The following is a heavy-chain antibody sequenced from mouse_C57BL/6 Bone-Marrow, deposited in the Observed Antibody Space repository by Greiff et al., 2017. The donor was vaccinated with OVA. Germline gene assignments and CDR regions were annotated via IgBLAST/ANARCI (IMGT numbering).Heavy chain of an antibody. J-gene: IGHJ4*01. CDR3: ARKDCAYYYAMDY. D-gene: IGHD6-1*01. CDR2: INPSSGYT. Sequence: QVQLQQSGAELARPGASVKMSCKASGYTFTSYTMHWVKQRPGQGLEWIGYINPSSGYTKYNQKFKDKATLTADKSSSTANVQLSSLTSEDSAVYYCARKDCAYYYAMDYWGQGTSVTVSS. CDR1: GYTFTSYT. V-gene: IGHV1-4*01.